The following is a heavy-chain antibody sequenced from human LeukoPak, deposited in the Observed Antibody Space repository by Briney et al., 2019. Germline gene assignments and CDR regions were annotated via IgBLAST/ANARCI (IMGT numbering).Heavy chain of an antibody. J-gene: IGHJ4*02. V-gene: IGHV3-23*01. Sequence: GGSLRLSCAASGFTFSSYAMSWVRQAPGKGLEWVSAISGSGGSTYYADSVKGRFTISRDNAKNSLYLQMNSLRAEDTAVYYCARRGPSVAGPYDYWGQGTLVTVSS. D-gene: IGHD6-19*01. CDR2: ISGSGGST. CDR3: ARRGPSVAGPYDY. CDR1: GFTFSSYA.